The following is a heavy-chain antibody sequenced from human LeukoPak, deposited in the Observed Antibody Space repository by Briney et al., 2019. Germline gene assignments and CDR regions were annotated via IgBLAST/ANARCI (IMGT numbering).Heavy chain of an antibody. J-gene: IGHJ4*02. CDR2: IYYSGST. D-gene: IGHD1-26*01. CDR3: ARERREQLLPPYTRLVTYFDY. CDR1: GGSISTYF. V-gene: IGHV4-59*12. Sequence: SETLSLTCTVSGGSISTYFWSWIRQPPGKGLEWIGYIYYSGSTNYNPSLKSRVTISLDTSKNQFSLKLSSVTAADTAVYYCARERREQLLPPYTRLVTYFDYWGQGTLVTVSS.